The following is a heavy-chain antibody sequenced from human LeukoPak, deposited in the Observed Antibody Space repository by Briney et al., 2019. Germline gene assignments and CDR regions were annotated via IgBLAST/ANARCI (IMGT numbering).Heavy chain of an antibody. CDR2: IWYDGSNK. D-gene: IGHD3-10*01. Sequence: PGGSLRLSCAASGFTFSSYGMPWVRQAPGKGLEWVAVIWYDGSNKYYADSVKGRFTISRDNSKNTLYLQMNSLRAEDTAVYYCARDGFYGSGSYYWGQGTLVTVSS. J-gene: IGHJ4*02. V-gene: IGHV3-33*01. CDR1: GFTFSSYG. CDR3: ARDGFYGSGSYY.